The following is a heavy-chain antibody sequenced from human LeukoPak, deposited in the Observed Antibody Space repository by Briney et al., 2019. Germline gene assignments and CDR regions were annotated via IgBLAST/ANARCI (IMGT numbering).Heavy chain of an antibody. CDR1: GGSFSGYY. V-gene: IGHV4-34*01. J-gene: IGHJ4*02. CDR3: ARGNDYGDYRFDY. Sequence: PSETLFLTCAVYGGSFSGYYWSWIRQPPGKGLEWIGEINHSGSTNYNPSLKSRVTISVDTSKNQFSLKLSSVTAADTAVYYCARGNDYGDYRFDYWGQGTLVTVSS. D-gene: IGHD4-17*01. CDR2: INHSGST.